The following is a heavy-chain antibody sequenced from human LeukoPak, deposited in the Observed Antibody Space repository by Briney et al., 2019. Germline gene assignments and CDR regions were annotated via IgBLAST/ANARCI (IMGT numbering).Heavy chain of an antibody. CDR3: VRDRISYCSGGSCRFEYFQH. CDR2: ISYDGKNT. V-gene: IGHV3-30*04. Sequence: GGSLRLSCAASGFSFSNYAMHWVRQAPGKGLEWVAVISYDGKNTYYTDSVKGRFTISRDNYKNTLYLQMNSLRSEDTAMYYCVRDRISYCSGGSCRFEYFQHWGQGTLVTVSS. CDR1: GFSFSNYA. J-gene: IGHJ1*01. D-gene: IGHD2-15*01.